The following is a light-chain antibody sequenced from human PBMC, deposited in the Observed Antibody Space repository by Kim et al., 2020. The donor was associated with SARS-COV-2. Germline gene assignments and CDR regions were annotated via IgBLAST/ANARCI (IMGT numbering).Light chain of an antibody. CDR3: LQHKTFPYT. V-gene: IGKV1-17*03. CDR1: QGISRF. CDR2: DVS. Sequence: SGSLEDRATITGRASQGISRFLAWIQQKAGKVPKRLINDVSTLQSGVPSRVRGSGSGTEFTLTITSLQPEDFATYFCLQHKTFPYTFGQGTKLAI. J-gene: IGKJ2*01.